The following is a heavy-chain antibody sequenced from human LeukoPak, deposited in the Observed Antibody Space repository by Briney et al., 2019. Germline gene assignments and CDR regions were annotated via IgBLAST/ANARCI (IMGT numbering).Heavy chain of an antibody. V-gene: IGHV1-8*01. D-gene: IGHD6-19*01. CDR1: GYTFTSYD. CDR2: MNPNSGNT. CDR3: ARGLGSSGWYAYYYYYMDV. Sequence: ASVKVSCKASGYTFTSYDINWVRQATGQGLEWMGWMNPNSGNTGYAQKFQGRVTMTRNNSISTAYMELSSLRSEDTAVYYCARGLGSSGWYAYYYYYMDVWGKGTTVTVSS. J-gene: IGHJ6*03.